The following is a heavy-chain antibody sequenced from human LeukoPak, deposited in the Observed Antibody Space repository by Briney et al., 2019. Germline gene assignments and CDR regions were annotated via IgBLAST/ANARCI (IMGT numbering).Heavy chain of an antibody. V-gene: IGHV3-23*01. Sequence: GGSLRLSCAASGFTFSSYAMSWVRQAPGKGLEWFSAFSGSGGSTYYADSVKGRFTISRDNSKNTLYLQMNSLRAEDTAVYYCAKSGPITMVRGVAPSFDYWGQGTLVTVSS. J-gene: IGHJ4*02. CDR3: AKSGPITMVRGVAPSFDY. CDR2: FSGSGGST. D-gene: IGHD3-10*01. CDR1: GFTFSSYA.